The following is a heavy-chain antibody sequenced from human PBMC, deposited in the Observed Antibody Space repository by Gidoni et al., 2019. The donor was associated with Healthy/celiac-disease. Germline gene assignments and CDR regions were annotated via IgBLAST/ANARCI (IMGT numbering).Heavy chain of an antibody. CDR2: ISGSGGST. V-gene: IGHV3-23*04. Sequence: EVQLVESGGGLVQPGGSLRLSCAASGFTFSSHAMSWVRQAPGKGLECVSAISGSGGSTYYADSVKGRFTISRDNSKNTLYLQMNSLRAEDTAVYYCAKDANYYDSSGYSFDYWGQGTLVTVSS. CDR1: GFTFSSHA. J-gene: IGHJ4*02. D-gene: IGHD3-22*01. CDR3: AKDANYYDSSGYSFDY.